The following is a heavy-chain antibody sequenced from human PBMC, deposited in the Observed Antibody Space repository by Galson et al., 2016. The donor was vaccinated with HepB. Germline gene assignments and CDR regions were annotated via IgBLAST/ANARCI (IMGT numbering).Heavy chain of an antibody. Sequence: SVKVSCKASGGTFSNYAISWVRQAPGQGLEWMGGIIPMSGTADYAQKFQDRVTISADESTSTAYMELSSLRSEDTAVYYCTRRGSSSDFDYWGQGTLVSVSS. J-gene: IGHJ4*02. CDR1: GGTFSNYA. CDR2: IIPMSGTA. D-gene: IGHD6-6*01. V-gene: IGHV1-69*13. CDR3: TRRGSSSDFDY.